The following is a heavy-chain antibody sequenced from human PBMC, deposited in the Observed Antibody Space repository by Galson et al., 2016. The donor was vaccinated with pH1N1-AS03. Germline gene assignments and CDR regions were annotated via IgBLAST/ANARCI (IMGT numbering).Heavy chain of an antibody. CDR1: GFTFSSYA. D-gene: IGHD4-17*01. V-gene: IGHV3-23*01. CDR3: AKDPIQYGDYVWYFDY. Sequence: SLRLSCAAAGFTFSSYAMYWVRQAPGKGLEWVSAITSRGSTYYADSVKGRFTISRDNSKNTLYLQMNSLRAEDTAVYYCAKDPIQYGDYVWYFDYWGQGTLVTVSS. J-gene: IGHJ4*02. CDR2: ITSRGST.